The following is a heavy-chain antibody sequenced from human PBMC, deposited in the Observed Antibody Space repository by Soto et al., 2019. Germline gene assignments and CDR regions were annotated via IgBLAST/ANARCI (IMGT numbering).Heavy chain of an antibody. V-gene: IGHV1-3*04. CDR3: ARDPYYSYFYMDV. CDR2: INIGKGDT. CDR1: GYTFTSYA. Sequence: ASVKVSCKASGYTFTSYAMHWVRQAPGQGLEWMGWINIGKGDTKYSQKFQGRVTITRDTSATTAYMELSGLRSEDTAVYYCARDPYYSYFYMDVWGKGTTVTVSS. J-gene: IGHJ6*03.